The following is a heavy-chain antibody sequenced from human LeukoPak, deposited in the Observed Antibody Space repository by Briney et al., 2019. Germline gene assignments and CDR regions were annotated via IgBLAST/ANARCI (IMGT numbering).Heavy chain of an antibody. CDR3: ARELVAGGGRRGMDV. CDR1: GFTLSTNY. J-gene: IGHJ6*02. Sequence: GGSLRPSCAASGFTLSTNYMSWVRQAPGKGLEWVSVIYSDSRTSYADSVRGRFTISRDNSKNTLYLQMSSLRAEDTAVYYCARELVAGGGRRGMDVWGQGTTVTVSS. V-gene: IGHV3-66*01. CDR2: IYSDSRT. D-gene: IGHD6-19*01.